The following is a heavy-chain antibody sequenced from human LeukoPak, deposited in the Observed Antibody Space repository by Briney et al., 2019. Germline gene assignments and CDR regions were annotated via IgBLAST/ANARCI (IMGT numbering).Heavy chain of an antibody. V-gene: IGHV4-59*12. CDR1: AGSIITYY. CDR2: IYYSGST. CDR3: TRDDSSGWYGFDY. J-gene: IGHJ4*02. Sequence: PSETLSLTCTIAAGSIITYYWSCIRHPPGKGLEEIGYIYYSGSTNSNPSLKSPFTIPVNTSTNQFSLKLSSVSAALTAVYTCTRDDSSGWYGFDYWGAGALVTVSS. D-gene: IGHD6-19*01.